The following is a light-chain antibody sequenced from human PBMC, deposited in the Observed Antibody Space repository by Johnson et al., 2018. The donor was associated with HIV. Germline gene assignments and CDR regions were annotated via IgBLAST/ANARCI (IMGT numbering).Light chain of an antibody. J-gene: IGLJ1*01. CDR1: SSNIGNNY. CDR3: GTWDSSLSAEV. Sequence: HSVLTQPPSVSAAPGQKVTISCSGSSSNIGNNYVSWYQQLPGTAPKLLIYDNNKRPSGIPDRFSGSKSGTSATLGITGLQTGDEADYYCGTWDSSLSAEVFGTGTQVTVL. CDR2: DNN. V-gene: IGLV1-51*01.